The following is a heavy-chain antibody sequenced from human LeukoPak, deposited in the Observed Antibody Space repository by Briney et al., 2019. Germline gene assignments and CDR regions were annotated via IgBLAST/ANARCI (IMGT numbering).Heavy chain of an antibody. Sequence: PGGSLRLSCAASGFTFSSYSMNWVRQAPGKGLEWVSSISSSSSYIYYADSVKGRFTISRDNSKNTLYLQMNSLRAEDTAVYYCARDVGATFDYWGQGTLVTVSS. D-gene: IGHD1-26*01. CDR2: ISSSSSYI. CDR1: GFTFSSYS. J-gene: IGHJ4*02. CDR3: ARDVGATFDY. V-gene: IGHV3-21*04.